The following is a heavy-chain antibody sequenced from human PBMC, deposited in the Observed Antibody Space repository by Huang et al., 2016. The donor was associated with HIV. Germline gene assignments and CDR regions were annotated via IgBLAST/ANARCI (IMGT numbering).Heavy chain of an antibody. CDR3: AGPHYYDDGGHHWYFDV. CDR1: GGTFKTYA. J-gene: IGHJ2*01. D-gene: IGHD3-22*01. CDR2: YVPFVYQK. Sequence: QVQLVQSGAEVKKPGSSVKVSCKASGGTFKTYAISWVRQAPGQGLEGMGGYVPFVYQKHYSKDFQDRVTFTADESTSTMYMELRRLRFEDTAVYYCAGPHYYDDGGHHWYFDVWGRGTLVTVSS. V-gene: IGHV1-69*13.